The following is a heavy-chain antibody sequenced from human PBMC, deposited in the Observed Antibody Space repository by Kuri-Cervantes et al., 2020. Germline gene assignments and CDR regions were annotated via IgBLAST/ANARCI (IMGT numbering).Heavy chain of an antibody. J-gene: IGHJ4*02. CDR1: GFTFSSFA. Sequence: GESLKISCAASGFTFSSFAMSWVRQGPGKGLEWVSGMTNSGDGYYADSVKGRSTISRDNAKKTLYLQMNSLRIEDTALYYCATWRNNFDYWGQGTLVTVSS. V-gene: IGHV3-23*01. CDR2: MTNSGDG. D-gene: IGHD1-14*01. CDR3: ATWRNNFDY.